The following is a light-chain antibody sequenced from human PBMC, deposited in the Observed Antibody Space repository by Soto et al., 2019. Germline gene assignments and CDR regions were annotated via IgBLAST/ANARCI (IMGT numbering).Light chain of an antibody. Sequence: EIVLTQSPDTLSLSPGERATLSCRASQSVSSYLAWYQQKPGQAPRLLIYDASSRATGIPARFSGSGSGTDFTLTISSLEPEDFAVYYCQQRSNWLFGGGTKVEIK. CDR3: QQRSNWL. CDR1: QSVSSY. V-gene: IGKV3-11*01. CDR2: DAS. J-gene: IGKJ4*01.